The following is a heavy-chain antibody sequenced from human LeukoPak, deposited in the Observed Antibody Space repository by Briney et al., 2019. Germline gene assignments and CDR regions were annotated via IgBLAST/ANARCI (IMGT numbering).Heavy chain of an antibody. CDR3: AKMASYYYGSGSYFHY. Sequence: GGSLRLSCAASGITFSSYAMSWVRQAPGKGLEWVSAISGSGGSTYYADSVKGRFTISRDNSKNTLYLQMNSLRAEDTAVYYCAKMASYYYGSGSYFHYWGQGTLVTVSS. J-gene: IGHJ4*02. D-gene: IGHD3-10*01. V-gene: IGHV3-23*01. CDR1: GITFSSYA. CDR2: ISGSGGST.